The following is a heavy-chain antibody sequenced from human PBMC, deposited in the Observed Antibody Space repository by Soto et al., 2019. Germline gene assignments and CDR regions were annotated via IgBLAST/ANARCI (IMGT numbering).Heavy chain of an antibody. D-gene: IGHD4-17*01. CDR1: GVSISSSKW. CDR2: IYHSGGT. V-gene: IGHV4-4*02. CDR3: ARDPFPYYGEPLDC. J-gene: IGHJ4*02. Sequence: QVQLQESGPGLVKPSGTLSLSCTVSGVSISSSKWWTWVRQPPGKGLEWIGEIYHSGGTNYNPSLKSRVTLSVDKSKNRFSLNLTSVTAADTAVYYCARDPFPYYGEPLDCWGQGTLVTVSS.